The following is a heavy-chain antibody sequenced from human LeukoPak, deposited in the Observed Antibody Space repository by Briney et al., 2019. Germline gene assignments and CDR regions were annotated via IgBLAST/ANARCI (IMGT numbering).Heavy chain of an antibody. D-gene: IGHD3-10*01. J-gene: IGHJ4*02. CDR3: ATTMVRGVIIGY. CDR2: IIPILGIA. V-gene: IGHV1-69*04. CDR1: GGTFSSYA. Sequence: SVKVSCKASGGTFSSYAISWVRQAPGQGLEWMGRIIPILGIANYAQKFQGRVTITADKSTSTAYMELSSLRSEDTAVYYRATTMVRGVIIGYWGQGTLVTVSS.